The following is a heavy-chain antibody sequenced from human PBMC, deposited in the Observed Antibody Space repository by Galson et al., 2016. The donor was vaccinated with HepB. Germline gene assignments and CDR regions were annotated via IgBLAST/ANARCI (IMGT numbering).Heavy chain of an antibody. J-gene: IGHJ4*02. V-gene: IGHV4-4*02. D-gene: IGHD5-12*01. Sequence: SETLSLTCAVSGGSISNNNWWSWVRQPPGKGLEWIGEIYHSGSTNYNPSLKIRVTISLDKSESQFSLKLTSVTAADTAVYYCARGADSGYDLGDYWGQGTLVTVSS. CDR1: GGSISNNNW. CDR2: IYHSGST. CDR3: ARGADSGYDLGDY.